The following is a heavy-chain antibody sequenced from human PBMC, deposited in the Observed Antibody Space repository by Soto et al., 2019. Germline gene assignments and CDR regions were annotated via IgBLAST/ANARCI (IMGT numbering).Heavy chain of an antibody. V-gene: IGHV4-30-2*01. CDR2: LYHSGST. J-gene: IGHJ5*02. D-gene: IGHD3-10*01. CDR3: ARVPGP. CDR1: GGSISRGGYS. Sequence: QLPLQESGSGLVKPSQTLSLTCAVSGGSISRGGYSWSCIRQPPGKGLEWIGYLYHSGSTYYNPSLKSRVTISVDRSKNQFSLKLSSVTAADTAAYYCARVPGPWGQGTLVTVSS.